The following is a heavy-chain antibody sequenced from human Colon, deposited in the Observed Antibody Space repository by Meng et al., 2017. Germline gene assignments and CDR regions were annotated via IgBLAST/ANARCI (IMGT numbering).Heavy chain of an antibody. CDR1: GYNFISYF. V-gene: IGHV1-2*02. D-gene: IGHD6-19*01. CDR2: IDPRNGDT. CDR3: ARDLAGLGGF. J-gene: IGHJ4*02. Sequence: VQLVQAGAEIKKPGASGKFSCKTFGYNFISYFMYWVRQAPGQGLEGMGYIDPRNGDTRYHQKYQGRVTMTRDTSITTAYMEMTDLRDDDTAVYYCARDLAGLGGFWGQGTLVTVSS.